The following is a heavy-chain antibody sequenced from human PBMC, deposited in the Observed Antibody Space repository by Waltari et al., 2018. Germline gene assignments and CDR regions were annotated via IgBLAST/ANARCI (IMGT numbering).Heavy chain of an antibody. CDR3: AARLPFGY. CDR1: AFTFSSYW. Sequence: EVQLVESGGGLVQPGGSLGLSCAAPAFTFSSYWRRWVRQAPGKGLEWVANIKQDGSEKYYVDSVKGRFTISRDNAKNSLYLQMNSLRAEDTAVYYCAARLPFGYWGQGTLVTVYS. D-gene: IGHD3-10*01. J-gene: IGHJ4*02. V-gene: IGHV3-7*01. CDR2: IKQDGSEK.